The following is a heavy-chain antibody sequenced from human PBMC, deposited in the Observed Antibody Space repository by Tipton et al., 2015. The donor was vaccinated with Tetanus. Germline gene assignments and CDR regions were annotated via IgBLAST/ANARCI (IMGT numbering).Heavy chain of an antibody. CDR1: GFTFSSFW. CDR2: IKRDGSDK. V-gene: IGHV3-7*01. CDR3: ATWGQLAHKWFDP. D-gene: IGHD2-2*01. J-gene: IGHJ5*02. Sequence: GSLRLSCAASGFTFSSFWMTWVRQAPGKGPEWVGNIKRDGSDKYYMDSVKGRFTISRANSKNTLYLQMDSLRPEDTGVYYCATWGQLAHKWFDPWGQGTLVTVSS.